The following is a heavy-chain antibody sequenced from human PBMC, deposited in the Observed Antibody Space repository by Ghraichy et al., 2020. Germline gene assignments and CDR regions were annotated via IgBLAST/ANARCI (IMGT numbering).Heavy chain of an antibody. J-gene: IGHJ4*02. Sequence: GESLNISCAASGFTFSSYAMSWVRQAPGKGLEWVSAISGSGGSTYYADSVKGRFTISRDNSKNTLYLQMNSLRAEDTAVYYCAKGFYDSSGYYLGACFDYWGQGTLVTFSS. CDR1: GFTFSSYA. D-gene: IGHD3-22*01. CDR3: AKGFYDSSGYYLGACFDY. V-gene: IGHV3-23*01. CDR2: ISGSGGST.